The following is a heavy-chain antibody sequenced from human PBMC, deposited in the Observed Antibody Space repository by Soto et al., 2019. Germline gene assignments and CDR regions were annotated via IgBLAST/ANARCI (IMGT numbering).Heavy chain of an antibody. CDR3: ARDWNDYTSRDGHWFDP. D-gene: IGHD1-1*01. Sequence: ASVKVSCNTSGYTLSEFPMPCARQAPGQGLEWMGWINPTSGDTKYAPKFQVRGILSSHTATRVAYMQLTRLKHDDKAVYYCARDWNDYTSRDGHWFDPWG. V-gene: IGHV1-2*02. CDR2: INPTSGDT. CDR1: GYTLSEFP. J-gene: IGHJ5*02.